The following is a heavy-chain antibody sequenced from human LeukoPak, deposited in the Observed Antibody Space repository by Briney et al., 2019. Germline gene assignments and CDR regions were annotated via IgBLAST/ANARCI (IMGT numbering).Heavy chain of an antibody. CDR3: ARSGWYYDSSGYLDY. CDR2: ISSNGGST. J-gene: IGHJ4*02. D-gene: IGHD3-22*01. CDR1: GFNFGSYA. V-gene: IGHV3-64*01. Sequence: GGSLRLSCAASGFNFGSYAMHWVRQAPGKGLEYVSAISSNGGSTYYANSMKGRFTISRDNSKNTLYLQMGSLRAEDMAVYYCARSGWYYDSSGYLDYWGQGTLVTVSS.